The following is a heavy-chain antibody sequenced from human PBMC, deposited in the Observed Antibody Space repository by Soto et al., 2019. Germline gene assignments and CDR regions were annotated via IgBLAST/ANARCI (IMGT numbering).Heavy chain of an antibody. Sequence: QVQLVESGGGVVQPERSLRLSCAASGFTFSRHAMHWVRQAPGRGREWVAVIWYHGIDKYYADSVKGRFTISRDNSKNTVYLQMNRLRGEDTAVYYCATGFLGLCTGGNCPLDYWGQGNRVTVSS. J-gene: IGHJ4*02. CDR3: ATGFLGLCTGGNCPLDY. V-gene: IGHV3-33*01. D-gene: IGHD2-15*01. CDR1: GFTFSRHA. CDR2: IWYHGIDK.